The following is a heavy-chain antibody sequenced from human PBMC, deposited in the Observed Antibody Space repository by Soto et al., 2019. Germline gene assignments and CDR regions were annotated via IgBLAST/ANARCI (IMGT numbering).Heavy chain of an antibody. CDR3: ARGAGSFPFDY. CDR1: RGYITNYY. V-gene: IGHV4-59*01. CDR2: IYYTGDT. D-gene: IGHD3-10*01. J-gene: IGHJ4*02. Sequence: TSETLSLTCTVSRGYITNYYWSWIRQSPEKGLEWIGYIYYTGDTTYNPSLKSRVTMSVDTSKNQFSLNLNSVTAADTAVYYCARGAGSFPFDYWGQGTLVTVSS.